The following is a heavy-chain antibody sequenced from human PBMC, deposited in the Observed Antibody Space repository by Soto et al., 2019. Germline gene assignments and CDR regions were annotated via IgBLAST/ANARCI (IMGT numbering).Heavy chain of an antibody. D-gene: IGHD3-16*01. CDR1: GFTFSSYW. J-gene: IGHJ5*02. V-gene: IGHV3-74*01. CDR3: TRQAGGGLDP. Sequence: EVHLVESGGGLVQPGGSLRLSCAASGFTFSSYWMHWVRQAPGKGLVWVSRINHDGRTTDYADSVKGRFTLSRDNAKNTLYLQMSSLRAEDTAVYYCTRQAGGGLDPWGQGTLVTVSS. CDR2: INHDGRTT.